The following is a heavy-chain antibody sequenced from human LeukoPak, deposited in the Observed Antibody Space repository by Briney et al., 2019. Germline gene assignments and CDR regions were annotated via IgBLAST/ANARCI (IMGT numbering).Heavy chain of an antibody. CDR3: ASSTREVFDAFDI. J-gene: IGHJ3*02. Sequence: SETLSLTCSVSGGSIRSSYYYWGWIRQPPGKGLEWIGSMYYSGSTYYNPSLKSRVTVSVDTSKNQFSLRLSSVTAADTALYYCASSTREVFDAFDIWGQGTMVSVSS. CDR1: GGSIRSSYYY. D-gene: IGHD3-3*02. CDR2: MYYSGST. V-gene: IGHV4-39*01.